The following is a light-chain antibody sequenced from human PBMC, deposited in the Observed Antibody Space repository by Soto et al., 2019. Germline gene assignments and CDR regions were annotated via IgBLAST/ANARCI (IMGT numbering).Light chain of an antibody. J-gene: IGLJ1*01. CDR1: TGAVTSGYY. Sequence: QAVVTQEPSLTVSPGGTVTLTCASSTGAVTSGYYPNWFQQKPGQAPRALIYSTGNKHSWTPARFSGSLLGGKAALTLSGVQPEDEAEYYCLLYYGGAHVFGTGTKVTVL. V-gene: IGLV7-43*01. CDR3: LLYYGGAHV. CDR2: STG.